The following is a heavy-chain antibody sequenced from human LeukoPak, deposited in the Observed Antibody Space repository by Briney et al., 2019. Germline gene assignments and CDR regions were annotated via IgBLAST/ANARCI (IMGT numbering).Heavy chain of an antibody. CDR3: AKAYGGNVFDY. CDR1: GFTFSRYA. Sequence: PGGSLRLSFAASGFTFSRYAMSWFRQGPGKGLEWISAITTSGVGTFYADSVKGRFTISRDNSKNTLYLQMNSLRAEDTAVYYCAKAYGGNVFDYWGQGTLVTVSS. CDR2: ITTSGVGT. D-gene: IGHD4-23*01. J-gene: IGHJ4*02. V-gene: IGHV3-23*01.